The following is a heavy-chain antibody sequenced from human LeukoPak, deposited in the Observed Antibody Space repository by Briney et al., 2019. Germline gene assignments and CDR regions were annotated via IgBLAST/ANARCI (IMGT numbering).Heavy chain of an antibody. CDR3: ARGRGGNSGDY. CDR1: GGSFSGYY. V-gene: IGHV4-34*01. CDR2: INHSGST. D-gene: IGHD4-23*01. J-gene: IGHJ4*02. Sequence: SETLSLTCAVYGGSFSGYYWSWIRQPPGKGLEWIGEINHSGSTNYNPSLKSRVTISVDTSKNQFSLKLSSVTAADTAMYYCARGRGGNSGDYWGQGTLVTVSS.